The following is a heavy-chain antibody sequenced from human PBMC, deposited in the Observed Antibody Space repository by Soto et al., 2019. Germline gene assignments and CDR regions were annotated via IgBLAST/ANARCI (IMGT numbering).Heavy chain of an antibody. CDR2: IIPIFGTA. J-gene: IGHJ4*02. D-gene: IGHD3-10*01. CDR1: GGTFSSYA. CDR3: ALGVGYYYGSGSYNFDY. V-gene: IGHV1-69*06. Sequence: QVQLVQSGAEVKKPGSSVKVSCKASGGTFSSYAISWVRQAPEQGLEWRGGIIPIFGTANYAQKFQGRVTITADKSTSTAYMELSSLRSEDTAVYYCALGVGYYYGSGSYNFDYWGQGTLVTVSS.